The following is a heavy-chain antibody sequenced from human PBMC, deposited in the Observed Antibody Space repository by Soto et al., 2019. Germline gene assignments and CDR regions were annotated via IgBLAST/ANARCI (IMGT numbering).Heavy chain of an antibody. J-gene: IGHJ3*02. V-gene: IGHV3-23*01. D-gene: IGHD3-10*01. CDR3: AKSNIWFGELSHAGNDAFDI. CDR1: GFTFSSYA. CDR2: ISGSGGST. Sequence: GGSLRLSCAASGFTFSSYAMSWVRQAPGKGLEWVSAISGSGGSTYYADSVKGRFTISRDNSKNTLYLQMNSLRAEDTAVYYCAKSNIWFGELSHAGNDAFDIWGQGTMVTVSS.